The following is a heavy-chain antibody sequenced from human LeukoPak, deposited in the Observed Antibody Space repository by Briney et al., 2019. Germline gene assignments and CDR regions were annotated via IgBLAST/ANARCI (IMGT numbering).Heavy chain of an antibody. CDR2: IKPDGSEK. J-gene: IGHJ4*02. CDR3: ARFDYADYLAFDY. Sequence: GGSLRLSCAASGFPFSRYWMSWVRQAPGKGLEWVANIKPDGSEKHYVDSVKGRFTISRDNAKNSLYLQMNSLRAEDTAVYYCARFDYADYLAFDYWGQGTLVTVSS. D-gene: IGHD4-17*01. V-gene: IGHV3-7*02. CDR1: GFPFSRYW.